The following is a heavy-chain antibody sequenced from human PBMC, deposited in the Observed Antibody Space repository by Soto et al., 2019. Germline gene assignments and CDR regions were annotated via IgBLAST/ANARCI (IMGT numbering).Heavy chain of an antibody. D-gene: IGHD6-13*01. CDR3: ARVRAPYSSSWYAYFDY. CDR1: GGTFSSYA. CDR2: IIPIFGTA. J-gene: IGHJ4*02. V-gene: IGHV1-69*06. Sequence: QVQLVQSGAEGKKPGSSVNVSCKASGGTFSSYAISWVRQAPGQVFEWMGGIIPIFGTANYAQKFQGRVTITADKSPSTAYMELSRLRSEDTVVYYCARVRAPYSSSWYAYFDYWGEGTLVSVSS.